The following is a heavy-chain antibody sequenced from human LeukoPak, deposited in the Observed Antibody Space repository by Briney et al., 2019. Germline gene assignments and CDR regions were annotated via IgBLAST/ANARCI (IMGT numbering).Heavy chain of an antibody. CDR1: GGSISSYY. Sequence: PSETLSLTCTVSGGSISSYYWSWIRQPPGKGLEWIGYIYYSGSTNYNPSLKSRVTMSVDTSKNQFSLKLSSVTAADTAVYYCARQGPYYDFWSGPDYWGQGTLVTVSS. V-gene: IGHV4-59*01. D-gene: IGHD3-3*01. J-gene: IGHJ4*02. CDR3: ARQGPYYDFWSGPDY. CDR2: IYYSGST.